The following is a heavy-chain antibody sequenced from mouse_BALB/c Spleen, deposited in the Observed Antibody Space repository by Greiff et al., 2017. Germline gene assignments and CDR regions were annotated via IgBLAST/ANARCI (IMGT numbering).Heavy chain of an antibody. CDR1: GYTFTSYW. D-gene: IGHD2-14*01. CDR2: INPSTGYT. CDR3: ARERGYDGFAY. Sequence: VKLMESGAELAKPGASVKMSCKASGYTFTSYWMHWVKQRPGQGLEWIGYINPSTGYTEYNQKFKDKATLTADKSSSTAYMQLSSLTSEDSAVYYCARERGYDGFAYWGQGTLVTVSA. V-gene: IGHV1-7*01. J-gene: IGHJ3*01.